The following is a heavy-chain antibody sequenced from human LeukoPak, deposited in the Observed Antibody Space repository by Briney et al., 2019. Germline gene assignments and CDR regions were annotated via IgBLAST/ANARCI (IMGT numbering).Heavy chain of an antibody. J-gene: IGHJ5*02. CDR1: GGSITSGGYS. V-gene: IGHV4-30-2*01. CDR2: IYHSGST. Sequence: SRTLSLTCAVSGGSITSGGYSWSWIRQPPGKGLEWIGYIYHSGSTYYNPSLKSRVTLSVDRSKNQFSLKLSSVTAADTAVYYCARAADCSGGSCYFWFDPWGQGTLVTVSS. D-gene: IGHD2-15*01. CDR3: ARAADCSGGSCYFWFDP.